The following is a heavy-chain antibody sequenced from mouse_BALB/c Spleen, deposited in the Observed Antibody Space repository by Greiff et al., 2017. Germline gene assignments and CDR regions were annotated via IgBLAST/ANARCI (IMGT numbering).Heavy chain of an antibody. Sequence: EVKLVESGGGLVQPGGSRKLSCAASGFTFSDYGMAWVRQAPGKGPEWVAFISNLAYSIYYADTVTGRFTISRENAKNTLYLEMSSLRSEDTAMYYCAREDYSWFAYWGQGTLVTVSA. D-gene: IGHD1-1*01. CDR2: ISNLAYSI. CDR3: AREDYSWFAY. CDR1: GFTFSDYG. V-gene: IGHV5-15*02. J-gene: IGHJ3*01.